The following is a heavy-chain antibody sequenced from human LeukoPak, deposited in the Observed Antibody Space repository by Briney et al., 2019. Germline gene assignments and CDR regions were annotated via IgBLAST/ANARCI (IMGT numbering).Heavy chain of an antibody. CDR3: ARVKAGATIENFYYYYMDV. D-gene: IGHD1-26*01. J-gene: IGHJ6*03. CDR2: ITSSSSYI. V-gene: IGHV3-21*01. CDR1: GFTFSTYS. Sequence: NPGGSLRLSCAASGFTFSTYSMNWVRQAPGKGLEGVSSITSSSSYIKYADLVKGRFTISRDNAKNSLYLQMNSLRAEDTAVYYCARVKAGATIENFYYYYMDVWGKGTTVTVSS.